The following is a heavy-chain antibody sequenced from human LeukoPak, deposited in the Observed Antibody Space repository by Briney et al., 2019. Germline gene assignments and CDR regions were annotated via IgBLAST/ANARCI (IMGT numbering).Heavy chain of an antibody. Sequence: GESLNISCKGSGYSFTSYWIGWVRQMPGKGLEWMGIIYPGDSDTRYSPSFQGQVTISADKAISTAYLQWSSLKASDSAMYYCARCWSAVGTFYYWGQGTLVTVSS. CDR3: ARCWSAVGTFYY. J-gene: IGHJ4*02. CDR1: GYSFTSYW. CDR2: IYPGDSDT. V-gene: IGHV5-51*01. D-gene: IGHD6-13*01.